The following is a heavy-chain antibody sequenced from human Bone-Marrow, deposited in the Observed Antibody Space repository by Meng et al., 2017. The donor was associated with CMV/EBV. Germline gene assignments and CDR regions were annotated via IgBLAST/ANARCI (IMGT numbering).Heavy chain of an antibody. V-gene: IGHV3-48*03. CDR1: GFTFSSYV. D-gene: IGHD2-2*02. J-gene: IGHJ4*02. CDR3: ARYCSSTSCYRVFDY. CDR2: ISSSGSTI. Sequence: GGSLRLSCAASGFTFSSYVMNWVRQAPGKGLEWVSYISSSGSTIYYADSVKGRFTISRDNAKNSLYLQMNSLRAEDTAVYYCARYCSSTSCYRVFDYWGQGTLVTVSS.